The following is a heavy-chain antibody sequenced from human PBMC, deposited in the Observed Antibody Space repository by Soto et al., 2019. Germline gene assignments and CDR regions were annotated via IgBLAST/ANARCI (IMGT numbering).Heavy chain of an antibody. J-gene: IGHJ6*02. D-gene: IGHD6-6*01. Sequence: SVKVSCKASGGTFGSYAISWVRQAPVQGLEWMGGIIPIFGTANYAQKFQGRVTITADESTSTAYMELSRLRSEDTAVYYCAREGEYSSSSIYYGMDVWGQGTTVTVSS. CDR3: AREGEYSSSSIYYGMDV. CDR2: IIPIFGTA. CDR1: GGTFGSYA. V-gene: IGHV1-69*01.